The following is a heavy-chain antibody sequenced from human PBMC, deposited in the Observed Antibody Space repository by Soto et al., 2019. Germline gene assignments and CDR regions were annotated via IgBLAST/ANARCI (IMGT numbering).Heavy chain of an antibody. D-gene: IGHD3-16*02. V-gene: IGHV3-74*01. CDR3: ARLSRMDV. J-gene: IGHJ6*02. CDR2: INSDGSST. CDR1: GFSLSEYW. Sequence: GGSLRLSXVVSGFSLSEYWMNWVRQAPGKGLVWVSRINSDGSSTNYADSVKGRFTISRDNAKNTLYLQMNSLRAEDTAMYYCARLSRMDVWGQGTTVTVSS.